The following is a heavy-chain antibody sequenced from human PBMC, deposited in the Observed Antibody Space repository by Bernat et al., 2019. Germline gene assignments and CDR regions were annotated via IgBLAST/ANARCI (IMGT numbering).Heavy chain of an antibody. CDR1: GFNFRSSW. J-gene: IGHJ4*02. V-gene: IGHV3-7*03. Sequence: EVQLVESGGDLVQPGGSLTLSCAASGFNFRSSWMRWIRQAPGKGLEWVANIKGDGSETYYVDAVKGRFTISIDNTKNSMYLQMNSLRAEDTALYYCVRDTDYWGQGTLVTVSS. CDR2: IKGDGSET. CDR3: VRDTDY.